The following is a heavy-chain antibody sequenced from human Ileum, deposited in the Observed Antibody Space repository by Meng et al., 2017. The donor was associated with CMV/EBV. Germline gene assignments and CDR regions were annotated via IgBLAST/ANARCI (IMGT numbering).Heavy chain of an antibody. J-gene: IGHJ4*02. CDR3: ARGLTVLTLDY. Sequence: GSLRLSCTVSGDSMNDYYWSWIRQPPGKGLEWIGYIYNSGSTNYNPSLKSRVTISVDTSKSQFSLRVSSVTAADTAVYYRARGLTVLTLDYWGQGTLVTVSS. D-gene: IGHD4-23*01. CDR2: IYNSGST. CDR1: GDSMNDYY. V-gene: IGHV4-59*01.